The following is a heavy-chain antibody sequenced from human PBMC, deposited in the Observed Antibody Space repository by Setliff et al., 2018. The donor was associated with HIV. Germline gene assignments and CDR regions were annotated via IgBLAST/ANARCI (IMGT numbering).Heavy chain of an antibody. CDR3: ARGVVVVPAARDYYYYLDV. Sequence: PSETLSLTCAVYGGSFTGYYWTWIRQHPGKGLEWIGEINHSGTTNHNPSLKSRVIISVDMSKNQFSLKVNSVTAADTAVYYCARGVVVVPAARDYYYYLDVWGKGTTVTVSS. CDR1: GGSFTGYY. J-gene: IGHJ6*03. D-gene: IGHD2-2*01. CDR2: INHSGTT. V-gene: IGHV4-34*01.